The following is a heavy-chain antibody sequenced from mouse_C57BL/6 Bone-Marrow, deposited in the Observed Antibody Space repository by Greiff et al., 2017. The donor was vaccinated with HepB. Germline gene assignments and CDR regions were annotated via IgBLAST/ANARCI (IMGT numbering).Heavy chain of an antibody. CDR2: IWRGGST. CDR1: GFSLTSYG. Sequence: VQLQESGPGLVQPSQSLSITCTVSGFSLTSYGVHWVRQSPGKGLEWLGVIWRGGSTDYNAAFMSRLSITKDNSKSQVFFKMNSLQADDTAIYYCAKDRYYGSSGFAYWGQGTLVTVSA. D-gene: IGHD1-1*01. J-gene: IGHJ3*01. V-gene: IGHV2-5*01. CDR3: AKDRYYGSSGFAY.